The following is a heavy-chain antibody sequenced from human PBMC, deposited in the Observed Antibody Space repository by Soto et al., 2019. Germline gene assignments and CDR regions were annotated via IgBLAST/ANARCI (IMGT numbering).Heavy chain of an antibody. CDR1: GGSISSGGYS. D-gene: IGHD3-3*01. CDR2: IYHSGST. CDR3: ARANDFWSGYSYYYGMDV. Sequence: SETLSLTCAVSGGSISSGGYSWSWIRQPPGKGLEWIGYIYHSGSTYYNPSLKSRVTISVDRSKNQFSLKLSSVTAADTAVYYCARANDFWSGYSYYYGMDVWGQGTTVTVS. V-gene: IGHV4-30-2*01. J-gene: IGHJ6*02.